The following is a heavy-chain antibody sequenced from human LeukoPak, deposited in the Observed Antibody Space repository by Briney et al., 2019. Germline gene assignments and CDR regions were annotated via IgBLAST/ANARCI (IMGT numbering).Heavy chain of an antibody. CDR2: INHNAEMI. J-gene: IGHJ4*02. CDR3: ARDHDWAFDL. D-gene: IGHD3-9*01. V-gene: IGHV3-48*02. Sequence: PGGSLRLSCEASGFPFSSYVMSWVRQAPGKGLEWIAYINHNAEMIFYPDFVKGQFTISRDNAKNSLYLQMNALRDEDTAIYYCARDHDWAFDLWGQGTLVTVSS. CDR1: GFPFSSYV.